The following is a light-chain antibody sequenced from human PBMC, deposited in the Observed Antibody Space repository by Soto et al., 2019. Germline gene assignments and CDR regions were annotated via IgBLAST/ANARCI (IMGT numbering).Light chain of an antibody. CDR3: QTWGNGIVV. J-gene: IGLJ3*02. Sequence: QSVLTQSPSASASLGASVKLTCTLSSGPSSYAIAWHQQQPERGPRYLMKLNSDGSHTNGDGIPDRFSGSSSGAERYLTISSLQSEDEADYYCQTWGNGIVVFGGGTKLTVL. V-gene: IGLV4-69*01. CDR1: SGPSSYA. CDR2: LNSDGSH.